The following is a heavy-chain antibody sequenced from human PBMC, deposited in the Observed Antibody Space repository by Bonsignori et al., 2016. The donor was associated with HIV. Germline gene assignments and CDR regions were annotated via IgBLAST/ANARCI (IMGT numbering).Heavy chain of an antibody. CDR3: ARALRLYYYDSSGYLDY. V-gene: IGHV3-7*01. Sequence: VRQAPGKGLEWVANIKQDGSEKYYVDSVKGRFTISRDNAKNSLYLQMNSLRAEDTAVYYCARALRLYYYDSSGYLDYWGPGNPGHRLL. D-gene: IGHD3-22*01. CDR2: IKQDGSEK. J-gene: IGHJ4*02.